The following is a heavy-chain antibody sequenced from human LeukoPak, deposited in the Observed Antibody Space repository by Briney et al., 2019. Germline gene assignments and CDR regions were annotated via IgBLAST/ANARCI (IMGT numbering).Heavy chain of an antibody. V-gene: IGHV3-7*03. Sequence: GGSLRLSCAASGFTFSSYWMSWVRQAPGKGLEWVANIKQDGSEKYYVDSVKGRFTISRDNAKNSLYLQMNSLRAEDTAVYYCARDDIAAAGTWWYYYYGMDVWGQRTTVTVSS. CDR1: GFTFSSYW. CDR2: IKQDGSEK. J-gene: IGHJ6*02. CDR3: ARDDIAAAGTWWYYYYGMDV. D-gene: IGHD6-13*01.